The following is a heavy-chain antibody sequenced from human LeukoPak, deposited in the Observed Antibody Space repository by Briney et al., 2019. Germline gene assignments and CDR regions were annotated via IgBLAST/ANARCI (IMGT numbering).Heavy chain of an antibody. D-gene: IGHD1/OR15-1a*01. CDR2: TSSSSSYI. CDR3: ARGRGTGTPDY. Sequence: GGSLRLSCAASGFTFSSYSMNWVRQAPGKGLEWVSSTSSSSSYIYYADSVKGRFTISRDNAKNSLYLQMNSLRAEDTAVYYCARGRGTGTPDYWGQGTLVTVSS. V-gene: IGHV3-21*01. J-gene: IGHJ4*02. CDR1: GFTFSSYS.